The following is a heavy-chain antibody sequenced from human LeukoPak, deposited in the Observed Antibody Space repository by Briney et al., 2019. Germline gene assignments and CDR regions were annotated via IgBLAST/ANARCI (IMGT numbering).Heavy chain of an antibody. Sequence: WGSLRLSCAASGFTVSSNYMSWVRQAPGKGLEWVSVIYSGGSTYYADSVKGRFTISRDNSKNTLYLQMNSLRAEDTAVYYCARIGTMTTDAFDIWGQGTMVTVSS. V-gene: IGHV3-53*01. CDR2: IYSGGST. CDR1: GFTVSSNY. J-gene: IGHJ3*02. CDR3: ARIGTMTTDAFDI. D-gene: IGHD4-17*01.